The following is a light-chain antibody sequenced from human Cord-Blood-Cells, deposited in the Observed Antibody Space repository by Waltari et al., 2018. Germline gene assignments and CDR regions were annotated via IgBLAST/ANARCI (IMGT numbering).Light chain of an antibody. CDR3: CSYAGSYSYV. Sequence: QSALTQPRSVSGSPGQSVTIPCTGTSSAVGGYNYVTWYQQHPGKAPKLMIYDVSKRPSGVPDRFSGSKSGNTASLTISGLQADDEADYYCCSYAGSYSYVFGTGTKVTVL. J-gene: IGLJ1*01. CDR2: DVS. CDR1: SSAVGGYNY. V-gene: IGLV2-11*01.